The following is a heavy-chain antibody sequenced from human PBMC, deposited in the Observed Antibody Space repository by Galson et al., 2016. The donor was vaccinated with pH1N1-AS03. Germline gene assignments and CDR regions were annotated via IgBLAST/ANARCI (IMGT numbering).Heavy chain of an antibody. Sequence: LRLSCAASGFTFSSYAMYWVRLAPGKGLEYVSAISGNGVSTYYANSVKGRFTISRDNSKNSLYLQMNSLRADDTAVYFCARGWYDIWTGYLVDPFDYWGQGALVTVSS. J-gene: IGHJ4*02. CDR1: GFTFSSYA. D-gene: IGHD3-9*01. V-gene: IGHV3-64*01. CDR2: ISGNGVST. CDR3: ARGWYDIWTGYLVDPFDY.